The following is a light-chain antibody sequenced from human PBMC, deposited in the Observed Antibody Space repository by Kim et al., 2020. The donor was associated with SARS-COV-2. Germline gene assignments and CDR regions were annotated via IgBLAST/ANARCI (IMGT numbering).Light chain of an antibody. CDR2: VESDGSL. V-gene: IGLV4-69*01. J-gene: IGLJ3*02. CDR3: QTWDTGIRV. CDR1: SGHSTYA. Sequence: QLVVTQSPSASASLGASVKLTCTLSSGHSTYAIAWHQQQPEKGPRYLMKVESDGSLTKGDGVPDRFSGSSSGAERYLSISSLHPEDEADYYCQTWDTGIRVFGGGTQLTVL.